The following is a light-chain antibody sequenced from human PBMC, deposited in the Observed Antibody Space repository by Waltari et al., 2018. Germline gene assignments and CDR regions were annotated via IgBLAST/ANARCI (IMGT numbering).Light chain of an antibody. CDR3: QQYVSSPLT. Sequence: EIVLTQSPGTLSLSPGERVTLSCRASQSVSSIYLAWYQQKPGQTPRLLIYGASSRATGIPDRFSGSGSGTDFTLTISRLEPEDSAVYYCQQYVSSPLTFGGGTKVEIK. CDR1: QSVSSIY. V-gene: IGKV3-20*01. J-gene: IGKJ4*01. CDR2: GAS.